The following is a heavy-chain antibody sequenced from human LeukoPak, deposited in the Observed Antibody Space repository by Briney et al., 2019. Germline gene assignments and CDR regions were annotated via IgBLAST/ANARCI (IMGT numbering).Heavy chain of an antibody. D-gene: IGHD6-19*01. J-gene: IGHJ4*02. V-gene: IGHV4-61*02. CDR3: ARTIPDYTRYSSGWYEGGYYFDY. Sequence: SQTLSLTCTVSGGSISSGSYYWSWIRQPAGKGLEWIGRIYTSGSTNYNPSLKSRVTISVDTSKNQFSLKLSSVTAVDTAVYYCARTIPDYTRYSSGWYEGGYYFDYWGQGTLVTVSS. CDR2: IYTSGST. CDR1: GGSISSGSYY.